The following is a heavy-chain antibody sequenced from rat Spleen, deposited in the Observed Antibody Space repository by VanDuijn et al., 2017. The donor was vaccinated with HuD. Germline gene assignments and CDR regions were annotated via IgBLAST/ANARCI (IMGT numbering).Heavy chain of an antibody. CDR1: GFTFSDYT. CDR2: ISYDGNNT. V-gene: IGHV5-7*01. Sequence: EVQLVESGGGLVQPGRSLKLSCAASGFTFSDYTMAWVRQAPKKGLEWVAAISYDGNNTYYRDSVKGRFTISRDKAKSTLYLQMDSLRSEDTATYYCARPSFGYPFAYWGQGVMVTVSS. J-gene: IGHJ2*01. D-gene: IGHD1-7*01. CDR3: ARPSFGYPFAY.